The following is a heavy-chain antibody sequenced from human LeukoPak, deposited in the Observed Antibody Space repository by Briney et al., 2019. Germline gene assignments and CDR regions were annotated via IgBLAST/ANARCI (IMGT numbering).Heavy chain of an antibody. V-gene: IGHV3-7*01. CDR3: ASEKEGIFGAFSSLDH. CDR2: IKQDGSEK. CDR1: GFTFSSYW. Sequence: AGGFLRFSCAASGFTFSSYWMSWVRQAPGKGLEWVANIKQDGSEKYYVDSVKGRFTISRDNAKSSLYLQMNSLRAEDTAVYYCASEKEGIFGAFSSLDHWGQGTLVTVSS. D-gene: IGHD3-3*01. J-gene: IGHJ4*02.